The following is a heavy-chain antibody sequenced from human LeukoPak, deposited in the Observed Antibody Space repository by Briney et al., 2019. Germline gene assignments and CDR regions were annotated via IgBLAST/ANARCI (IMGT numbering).Heavy chain of an antibody. CDR1: GYSISSGYY. D-gene: IGHD6-13*01. J-gene: IGHJ4*02. V-gene: IGHV4-38-2*02. CDR3: ARDHSSSSEDY. Sequence: SETLSLTCTVSGYSISSGYYWAWIRQPPGKGLEWIGSIFHTGSTYHNPSLKSRVTISVDTSKNQFSLKLNSVTAADTAVYYCARDHSSSSEDYWGQGILVIVSS. CDR2: IFHTGST.